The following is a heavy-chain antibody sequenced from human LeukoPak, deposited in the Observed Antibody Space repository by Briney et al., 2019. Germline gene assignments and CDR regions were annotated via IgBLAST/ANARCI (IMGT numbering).Heavy chain of an antibody. CDR1: GFTFNSYA. J-gene: IGHJ6*03. V-gene: IGHV3-30*02. D-gene: IGHD4-23*01. CDR3: AKSHRYGGNIVSHYYYYYYMDV. CDR2: IRYDGSNK. Sequence: PGRSLRLSCAASGFTFNSYAMHWVRQAPGKGLEWVAFIRYDGSNKYYADSVKGRFTISRDNSKNTLYLQMNSLRAEDTAVYYCAKSHRYGGNIVSHYYYYYYMDVWGKGTTVTISS.